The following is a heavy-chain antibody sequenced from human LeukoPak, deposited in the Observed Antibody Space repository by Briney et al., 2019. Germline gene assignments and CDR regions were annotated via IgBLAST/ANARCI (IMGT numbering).Heavy chain of an antibody. D-gene: IGHD3-10*01. CDR1: GYSFTSYW. V-gene: IGHV5-51*01. Sequence: GESLKISCKGSGYSFTSYWIGWVRQMPGKGLEWMGIIYPGDSDTRYSPPFQGQVTISADKSISTAYLQWSSLKASDTAMYYCARPMVRGVIKGPFDYWGQGTLVTVSS. CDR2: IYPGDSDT. J-gene: IGHJ4*02. CDR3: ARPMVRGVIKGPFDY.